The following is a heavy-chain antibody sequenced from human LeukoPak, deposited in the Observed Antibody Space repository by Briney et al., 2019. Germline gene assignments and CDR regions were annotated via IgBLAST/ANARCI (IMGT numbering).Heavy chain of an antibody. D-gene: IGHD2-15*01. CDR2: ITGGSTTK. V-gene: IGHV3-48*03. Sequence: GGSLRLSCAASGFTFSYYEMIWVRQAPGKGLEWVSYITGGSTTKNYADSVKGRFTISRDNAKNSLYLQMNSLRAEDTAIYYCARAGDVALATTPYYFDYWGQGSLVTASS. CDR3: ARAGDVALATTPYYFDY. J-gene: IGHJ4*02. CDR1: GFTFSYYE.